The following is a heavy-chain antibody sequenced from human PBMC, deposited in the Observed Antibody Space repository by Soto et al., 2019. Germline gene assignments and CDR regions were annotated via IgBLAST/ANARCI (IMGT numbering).Heavy chain of an antibody. CDR2: IYYSGST. Sequence: PSETLSLTCTVSGGSISSYYWSWIRQPPGKGLEWIGYIYYSGSTNYNPSLKSRVTISVDTSKNQFSLKLSSVTAADTAVYYCATGRPHYYGSGSRVYYYYYMDVWGKGTTVTVSS. J-gene: IGHJ6*03. CDR1: GGSISSYY. CDR3: ATGRPHYYGSGSRVYYYYYMDV. D-gene: IGHD3-10*01. V-gene: IGHV4-59*01.